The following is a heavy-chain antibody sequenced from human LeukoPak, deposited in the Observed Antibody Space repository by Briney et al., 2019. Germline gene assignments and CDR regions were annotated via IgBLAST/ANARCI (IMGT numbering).Heavy chain of an antibody. D-gene: IGHD3-10*01. V-gene: IGHV1-69*13. CDR2: IIPIFGTA. Sequence: GASVKVSCKASGGTFSSYAISWVRQAPGQGLEWMGGIIPIFGTANYAQKFQGRVTITADESTSTAYMELSSLRSEDTAVYYCARDSGYYGSGSLHNWFDPWGQGTLVTVSS. J-gene: IGHJ5*02. CDR1: GGTFSSYA. CDR3: ARDSGYYGSGSLHNWFDP.